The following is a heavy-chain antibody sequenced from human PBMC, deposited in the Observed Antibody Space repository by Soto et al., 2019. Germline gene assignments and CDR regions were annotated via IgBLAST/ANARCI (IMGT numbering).Heavy chain of an antibody. CDR2: IIPIFGTA. J-gene: IGHJ3*02. D-gene: IGHD3-22*01. CDR3: ARGDYYDSSGYPSDAFDI. CDR1: GGTFSSYA. Sequence: GASVKVSCKASGGTFSSYAISWVRQAPGQGLEWMGGIIPIFGTANYAQKFQGRVTITADESTGTAYMELSSLRSEDTAVYYCARGDYYDSSGYPSDAFDIWGQGTMVTVSS. V-gene: IGHV1-69*13.